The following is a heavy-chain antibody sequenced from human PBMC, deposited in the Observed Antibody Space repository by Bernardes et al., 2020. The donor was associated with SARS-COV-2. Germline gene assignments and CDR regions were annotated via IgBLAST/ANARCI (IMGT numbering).Heavy chain of an antibody. Sequence: ASVKVSCKASGYTFTGYYMHWVRQAPGQGLEWMGWINPNSGGTNYAQKFQGWVTMTRDTSISTAYMELSRLRSDDTAVYYCARLATHSSGWYSDAFDIWGQGTMVTVSS. CDR1: GYTFTGYY. CDR2: INPNSGGT. J-gene: IGHJ3*02. D-gene: IGHD6-19*01. V-gene: IGHV1-2*04. CDR3: ARLATHSSGWYSDAFDI.